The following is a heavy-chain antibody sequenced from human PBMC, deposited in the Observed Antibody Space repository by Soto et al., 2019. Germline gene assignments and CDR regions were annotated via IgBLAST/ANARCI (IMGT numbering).Heavy chain of an antibody. CDR2: IYFRGNT. V-gene: IGHV4-34*01. D-gene: IGHD3-9*01. CDR1: GGSFSGYY. Sequence: PSETLSLTCAVYGGSFSGYYWSWIRQPPGKGLEWIGSIYFRGNTYYNPSRQTRVTISLDKSKSQFSLKLNSVTAADSAVYFCARLEGLATISYYFDFWGQGALVTVSS. CDR3: ARLEGLATISYYFDF. J-gene: IGHJ4*02.